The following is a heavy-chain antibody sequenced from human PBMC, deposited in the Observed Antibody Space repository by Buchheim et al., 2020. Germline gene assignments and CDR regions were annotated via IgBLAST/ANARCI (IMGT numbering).Heavy chain of an antibody. V-gene: IGHV3-23*01. CDR3: AKVTAGKFFFDY. CDR2: VDDSGGST. J-gene: IGHJ4*02. D-gene: IGHD6-13*01. CDR1: GFTFSTFA. Sequence: EVQLLESGGGLIQPGGSLRLSCAASGFTFSTFAMSWVRQAPGKGLEWVSGVDDSGGSTYYADSVKGRVTISRDNSKNTLYLQMNSLRAEDTALYYCAKVTAGKFFFDYWGQGNL.